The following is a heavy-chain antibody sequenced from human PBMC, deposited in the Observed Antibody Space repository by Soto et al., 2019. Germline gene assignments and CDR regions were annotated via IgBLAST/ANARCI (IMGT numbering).Heavy chain of an antibody. CDR3: AREGMTTVTHYDFDI. Sequence: EVQLVESGGGLVKPGGSLRLSCAASAFTFSSYSMNWVRQAPGKGLEWISSISSSSSYIYYADSVKGRFTISRDNAKNSLDLQMNILRAEDTARYYFAREGMTTVTHYDFDIWGQGTMVTGSS. J-gene: IGHJ3*02. V-gene: IGHV3-21*01. CDR2: ISSSSSYI. CDR1: AFTFSSYS. D-gene: IGHD4-17*01.